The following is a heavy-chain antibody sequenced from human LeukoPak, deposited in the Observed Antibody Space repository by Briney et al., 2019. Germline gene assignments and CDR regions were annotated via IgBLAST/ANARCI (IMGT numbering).Heavy chain of an antibody. CDR3: AKFDRVTAIPK. D-gene: IGHD2-21*02. CDR1: GNTFRNYA. V-gene: IGHV1-69*05. Sequence: VKVSCKTSGNTFRNYAINWVRQAPGQGLEWMGAIIPIFGTPKNAQKFEGRVTITTDVSTSTAYMEPSSLRPEDTAVYYCAKFDRVTAIPKWDQGTLITVSS. J-gene: IGHJ4*02. CDR2: IIPIFGTP.